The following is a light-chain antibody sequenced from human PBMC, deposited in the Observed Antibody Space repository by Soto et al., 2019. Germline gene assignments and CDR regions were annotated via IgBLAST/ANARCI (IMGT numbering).Light chain of an antibody. V-gene: IGKV3-15*01. CDR1: QSVRTK. J-gene: IGKJ5*01. Sequence: EIGMTQSPGTLSVSPGEGATLFFRASQSVRTKLAWYQQRAGQAPRLLMYGASTRATGIPDRFSGSGSGTAFTLTISSLQSEDFAVYYCQQYNSWPPITFGQGTRLEIK. CDR3: QQYNSWPPIT. CDR2: GAS.